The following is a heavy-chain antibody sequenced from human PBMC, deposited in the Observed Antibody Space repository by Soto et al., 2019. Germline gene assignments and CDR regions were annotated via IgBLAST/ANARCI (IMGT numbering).Heavy chain of an antibody. CDR1: GFTFSTYA. D-gene: IGHD3-10*01. J-gene: IGHJ5*02. Sequence: VQLVESGGGVGQRGRSLRLSCAASGFTFSTYAMHWVRQAPGKGLEWVAVISYDGNNKYYEDSVEGRFTISRDNSKNTVYLEMNSLRVEDTAVYYCARESRIRGPNPSNWFHPWGQGTLVTVSS. CDR2: ISYDGNNK. V-gene: IGHV3-30-3*01. CDR3: ARESRIRGPNPSNWFHP.